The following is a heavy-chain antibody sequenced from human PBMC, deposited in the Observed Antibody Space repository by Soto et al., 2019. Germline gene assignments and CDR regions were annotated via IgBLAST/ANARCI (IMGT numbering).Heavy chain of an antibody. CDR2: IYYSGST. CDR3: ARYSSSLSYYHYYYMDV. J-gene: IGHJ6*03. V-gene: IGHV4-59*01. Sequence: SETLSLTCTVSGGSISSYYWSWIRQPPGKGLEWIGYIYYSGSTNYNPSLKSRVTISVDTSKNQFSLKLSSVTAADTAVYYCARYSSSLSYYHYYYMDVWGKGTAVTVSS. D-gene: IGHD6-6*01. CDR1: GGSISSYY.